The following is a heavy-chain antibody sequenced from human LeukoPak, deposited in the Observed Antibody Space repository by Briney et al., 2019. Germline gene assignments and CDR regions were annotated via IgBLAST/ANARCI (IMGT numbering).Heavy chain of an antibody. V-gene: IGHV1-18*04. CDR3: ARDRGHRRLRRDNWFDP. D-gene: IGHD5-12*01. Sequence: GASVKVSCKASGYTFTGYYMHWVRQAPGQGLEWMGWISAYNGNTSYAQKLQGRVTMTTDTSTSTAYMELRSLRSDDTAVYYCARDRGHRRLRRDNWFDPWGQGTLVTVSS. CDR2: ISAYNGNT. J-gene: IGHJ5*02. CDR1: GYTFTGYY.